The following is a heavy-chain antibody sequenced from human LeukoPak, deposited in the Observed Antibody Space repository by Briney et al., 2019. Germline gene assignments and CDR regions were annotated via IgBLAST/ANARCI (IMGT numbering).Heavy chain of an antibody. Sequence: SETLSLTCTVSGGSISSYYWSWLRQPPGKGLEWLGYIYYSGSTNYNPSLKSRVTISVDTSKNQFSLKLSSVTAADTAVYYCARQPGMYSSSWYLAHGWFDPWGQGTLVTVSS. CDR3: ARQPGMYSSSWYLAHGWFDP. CDR1: GGSISSYY. J-gene: IGHJ5*02. D-gene: IGHD6-13*01. CDR2: IYYSGST. V-gene: IGHV4-59*08.